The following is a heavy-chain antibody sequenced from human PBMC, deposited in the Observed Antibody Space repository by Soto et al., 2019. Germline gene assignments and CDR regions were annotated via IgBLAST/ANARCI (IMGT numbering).Heavy chain of an antibody. Sequence: GGSLRLSCAASGFTFSSYAMSWVRQAPGKGLEWVSAISGSGGSTYYADSVKGRFTISRDNSKNTLYLQMNSLRAEDTAVYYCANGGSRYSSGWMGMDVWGQGTTVTVSS. CDR1: GFTFSSYA. CDR2: ISGSGGST. CDR3: ANGGSRYSSGWMGMDV. D-gene: IGHD6-19*01. V-gene: IGHV3-23*01. J-gene: IGHJ6*02.